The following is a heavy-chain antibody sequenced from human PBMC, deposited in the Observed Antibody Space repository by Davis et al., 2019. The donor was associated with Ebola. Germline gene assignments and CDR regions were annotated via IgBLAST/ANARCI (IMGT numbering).Heavy chain of an antibody. J-gene: IGHJ6*03. CDR1: GFTFSSYA. V-gene: IGHV3-21*01. CDR2: ISSSSSYI. CDR3: ASKTGTRVPYPDYYYYYMDV. D-gene: IGHD1-7*01. Sequence: GESLKISCAASGFTFSSYAMSWVRQAPGKGLEWVSSISSSSSYIYYADSVKGRFTISRDNAKNTLYLQMNSLRAEDTAVYYCASKTGTRVPYPDYYYYYMDVWGKGTTVTVSS.